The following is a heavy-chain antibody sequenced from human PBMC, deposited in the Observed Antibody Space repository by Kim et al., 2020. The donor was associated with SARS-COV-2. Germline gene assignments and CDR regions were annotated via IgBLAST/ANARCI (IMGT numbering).Heavy chain of an antibody. V-gene: IGHV1-46*01. CDR1: GYTFTRFF. Sequence: ASVKVSCKASGYTFTRFFMHWVRQAPGQGLEWMGIINPSSGATTYAQKFQGRVTMTRDTSTTIVYMELSSLKSEDTAVYYCARESRPTLSTDDYRPFDYWGQGTLVTVSS. CDR3: ARESRPTLSTDDYRPFDY. D-gene: IGHD4-4*01. CDR2: INPSSGAT. J-gene: IGHJ4*02.